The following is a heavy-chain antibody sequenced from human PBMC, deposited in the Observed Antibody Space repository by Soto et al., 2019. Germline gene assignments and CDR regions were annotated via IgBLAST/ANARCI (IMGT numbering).Heavy chain of an antibody. CDR1: GGSFSDYS. CDR3: ARSVFP. V-gene: IGHV4-34*01. CDR2: INHSGST. Sequence: SETLSLTCAVYGGSFSDYSWTWIRQPPGKGLEWIGEINHSGSTYYNPSLKSRVTISVDTSKNQFSLKLTSVTAADTAVYYCARSVFPWGQGTLVTVSS. J-gene: IGHJ5*02.